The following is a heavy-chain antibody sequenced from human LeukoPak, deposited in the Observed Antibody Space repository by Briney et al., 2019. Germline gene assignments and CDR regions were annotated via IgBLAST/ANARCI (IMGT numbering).Heavy chain of an antibody. Sequence: GESLKISCKGSGYSFTSYWIGWVRQMPGKGLEWMGIIYPGDSDTRYSPSFQGQVTISADKSISTAYLQWSSLKASDTAMYYCARRYYYGSGIKWYLDYWGRGTLVTVSS. J-gene: IGHJ4*02. CDR1: GYSFTSYW. CDR3: ARRYYYGSGIKWYLDY. D-gene: IGHD3-10*01. CDR2: IYPGDSDT. V-gene: IGHV5-51*01.